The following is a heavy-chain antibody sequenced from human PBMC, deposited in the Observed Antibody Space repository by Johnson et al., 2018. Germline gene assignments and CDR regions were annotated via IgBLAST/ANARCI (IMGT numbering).Heavy chain of an antibody. J-gene: IGHJ5*02. CDR1: GGSINSYY. CDR2: IYYSGST. CDR3: ARLQSQTGWFYP. D-gene: IGHD4-11*01. V-gene: IGHV4-59*01. Sequence: VQLVESGPGLVKPSETLSLTCTVSGGSINSYYWSWIRQPPGKGLEWIGHIYYSGSTKYNPSLKSRATISVDTSKKQFSLKLRSVTAADTAVYYCARLQSQTGWFYPWGQGTLV.